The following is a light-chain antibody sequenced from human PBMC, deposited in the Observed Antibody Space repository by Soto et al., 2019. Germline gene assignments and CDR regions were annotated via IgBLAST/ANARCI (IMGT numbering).Light chain of an antibody. CDR1: QSISSY. J-gene: IGKJ1*01. CDR3: QQSDDALWT. Sequence: DIQMTQSPSSLSASVGDRVTITCRASQSISSYLNWYQQKPGRAPKLLIYGASSLQSGVPSRFSGSGSGTDFTLTVSSLQPEDFATYYCQQSDDALWTFGQGTKVEIK. CDR2: GAS. V-gene: IGKV1-39*01.